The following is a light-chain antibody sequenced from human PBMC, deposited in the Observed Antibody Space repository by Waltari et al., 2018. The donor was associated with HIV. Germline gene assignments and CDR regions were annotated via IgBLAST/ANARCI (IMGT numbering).Light chain of an antibody. CDR1: SSNIGNND. V-gene: IGLV1-51*02. CDR2: ENY. J-gene: IGLJ2*01. Sequence: QSVLTQPPSVSAAPGQKVNISCSGSSSNIGNNDGTWYQHLPGTAPKLRTSENYKRPSGIPDRFSGSKSGTSATLGITGLQPGDEADYYCGTWDSSLSAGVFGGGTKLTVL. CDR3: GTWDSSLSAGV.